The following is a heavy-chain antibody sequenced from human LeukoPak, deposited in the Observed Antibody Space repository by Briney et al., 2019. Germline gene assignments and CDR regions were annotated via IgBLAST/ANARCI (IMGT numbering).Heavy chain of an antibody. D-gene: IGHD3-3*01. V-gene: IGHV3-30-3*01. CDR2: ISYDGSNK. CDR1: GFTFSSYA. J-gene: IGHJ4*02. CDR3: ARGVGGYYDFWSGYPAAVDY. Sequence: GGSLRLSCAASGFTFSSYAMHWVRQAPGKGLEWVAVISYDGSNKYYADSVKGRFTISRDNSKNTLYLQMNSLRAEDTAVYYCARGVGGYYDFWSGYPAAVDYWGQGILVTVSS.